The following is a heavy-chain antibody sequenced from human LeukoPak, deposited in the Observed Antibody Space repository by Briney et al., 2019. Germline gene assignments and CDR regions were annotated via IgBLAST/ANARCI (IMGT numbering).Heavy chain of an antibody. Sequence: PGGSLRLSCVASGFTFSTYGMSWVRQAPEKGLEWVSGVSSGGNTYYADSVKGRFTISRDNSKNTLFLQRNSLRAEDTAVYYCAKNQWELLYWGQGSLVTVSS. CDR2: VSSGGNT. CDR1: GFTFSTYG. D-gene: IGHD1-26*01. V-gene: IGHV3-23*01. J-gene: IGHJ4*02. CDR3: AKNQWELLY.